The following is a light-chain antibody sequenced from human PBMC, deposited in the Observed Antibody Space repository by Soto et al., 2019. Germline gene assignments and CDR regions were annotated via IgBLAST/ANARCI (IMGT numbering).Light chain of an antibody. Sequence: SPATLSAYKRDRVTITCQASQSISSWLAWYQQKPGQAPRLLIYGASTRATGIPDRFSGSGSGTDFTLTISRLEPEDFALYHCQQYGSALITFCHVTRLEI. CDR2: GAS. V-gene: IGKV3-20*01. CDR1: QSISSW. CDR3: QQYGSALIT. J-gene: IGKJ5*01.